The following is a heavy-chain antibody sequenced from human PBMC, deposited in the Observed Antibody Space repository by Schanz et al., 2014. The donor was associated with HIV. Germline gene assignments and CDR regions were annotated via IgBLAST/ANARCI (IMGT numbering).Heavy chain of an antibody. D-gene: IGHD6-19*01. CDR3: AKDNGWPLASYYGMDV. J-gene: IGHJ6*02. Sequence: EVQVLESGGGLVQPGGSLRLSCAASGFTFSIYAMSWVRQAPGKGLEWVSGMRGSDDSTFYADSVKGRFTISRDNANNFVYLEMNGLRVEDTALYYCAKDNGWPLASYYGMDVWGQGTTVTVSS. CDR2: MRGSDDST. CDR1: GFTFSIYA. V-gene: IGHV3-23*01.